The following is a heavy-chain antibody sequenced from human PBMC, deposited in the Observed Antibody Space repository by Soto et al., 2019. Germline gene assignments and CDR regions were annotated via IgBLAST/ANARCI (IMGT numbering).Heavy chain of an antibody. J-gene: IGHJ4*02. D-gene: IGHD3-3*01. CDR3: ARRSDDGTFGVVIYFDY. Sequence: ASVKVSCKASGYTFTSYAMHWVRQAPGQRLEWMGWINAGNGNTKYSQKFQGRVTITRDTSASTAYMELSSLRSEDTAVYYCARRSDDGTFGVVIYFDYWGQGTLVTVSS. CDR1: GYTFTSYA. V-gene: IGHV1-3*01. CDR2: INAGNGNT.